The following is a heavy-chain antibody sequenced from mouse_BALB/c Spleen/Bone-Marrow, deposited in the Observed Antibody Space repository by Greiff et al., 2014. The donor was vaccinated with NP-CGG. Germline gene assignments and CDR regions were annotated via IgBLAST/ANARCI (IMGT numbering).Heavy chain of an antibody. CDR3: TRSELRRGGYALDY. V-gene: IGHV1S81*02. D-gene: IGHD2-12*01. Sequence: VQLQQSRAELVKPGASVKLSCKASGYSFTSYWMHWVKQRPGQGLEWIGEISPSNGRSNYNEKFKSKATLTVDKSSSTAHMQLSGLTSEDSAVYYCTRSELRRGGYALDYWGLGTSVTVSP. CDR2: ISPSNGRS. CDR1: GYSFTSYW. J-gene: IGHJ4*01.